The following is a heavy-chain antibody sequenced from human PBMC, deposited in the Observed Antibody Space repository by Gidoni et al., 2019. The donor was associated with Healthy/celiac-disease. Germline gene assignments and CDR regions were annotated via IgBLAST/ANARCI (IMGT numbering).Heavy chain of an antibody. D-gene: IGHD1-1*01. J-gene: IGHJ6*02. V-gene: IGHV4-39*01. CDR2: IYYSGST. CDR1: GGSISSSSYY. CDR3: ARQARRRSNYYDYGMDV. Sequence: PGLVKPSETLSLTCTVSGGSISSSSYYWGWIRQPPGKGLEWIGSIYYSGSTYYNPSLKSRVTISVDTSKNQFSLKLSSVTAADTAVYYCARQARRRSNYYDYGMDVWGQGTTVTVSS.